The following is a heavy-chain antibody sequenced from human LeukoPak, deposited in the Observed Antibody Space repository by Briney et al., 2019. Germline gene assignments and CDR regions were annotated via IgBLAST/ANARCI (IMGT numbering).Heavy chain of an antibody. D-gene: IGHD4-17*01. CDR1: GYSFTNYW. CDR3: ATGAPKVTTDFANY. J-gene: IGHJ1*01. Sequence: GESLTISCKGSGYSFTNYWISWVRQMPGKGLEWMGRIDPRDSYTKYSPSFEGHVTISVDKSISSAFLQWNSLKASDTAIYYCATGAPKVTTDFANYWGQGTQVAVSS. CDR2: IDPRDSYT. V-gene: IGHV5-10-1*01.